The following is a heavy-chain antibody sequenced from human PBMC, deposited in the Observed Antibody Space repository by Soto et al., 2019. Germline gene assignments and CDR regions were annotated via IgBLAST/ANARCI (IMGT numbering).Heavy chain of an antibody. V-gene: IGHV3-23*01. CDR3: AKVGYAEGGY. CDR2: INDSGDST. D-gene: IGHD5-12*01. CDR1: GFTFSSYA. Sequence: EVHLLESGGGLVQPGGSLRLSCVVSGFTFSSYAMAWVRQAPGKGLKWVSSINDSGDSTYYADSVKGRFTISRDNSKNTLYLQMHGPGVDVTAIYTCAKVGYAEGGYWGQGTLVTVSS. J-gene: IGHJ4*02.